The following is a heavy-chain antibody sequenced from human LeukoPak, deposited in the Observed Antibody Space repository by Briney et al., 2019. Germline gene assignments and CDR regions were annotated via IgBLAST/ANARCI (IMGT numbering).Heavy chain of an antibody. CDR2: ISYDGSNK. Sequence: GGSLRLSCAASGFTFSSYGMHWVRQAPGKGLEWVAVISYDGSNKYYADSVKGRFTISRDNSKNTLYLQMNSLRAEDTAVYYCPDSSGYNWGQGTLVTVSS. V-gene: IGHV3-30*03. CDR3: PDSSGYN. D-gene: IGHD3-22*01. CDR1: GFTFSSYG. J-gene: IGHJ4*02.